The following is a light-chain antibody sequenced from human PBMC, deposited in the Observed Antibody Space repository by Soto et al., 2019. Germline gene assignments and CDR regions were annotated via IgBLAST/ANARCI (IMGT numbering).Light chain of an antibody. CDR2: QVS. V-gene: IGLV2-14*01. CDR3: SSYTSSTTYV. J-gene: IGLJ1*01. CDR1: TSDVGAYNY. Sequence: QSALTQPASVSGSPGQSIAISCTGTTSDVGAYNYVSWYQQHPGKDPKLMIYQVSNRPSGVSNRFSGSKSGNTASLTISGLQAEDEADYYYSSYTSSTTYVFGTGTKLTVL.